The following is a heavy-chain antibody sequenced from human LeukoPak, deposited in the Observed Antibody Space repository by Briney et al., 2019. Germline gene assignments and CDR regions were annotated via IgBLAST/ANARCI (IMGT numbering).Heavy chain of an antibody. CDR1: GGSISSSNW. D-gene: IGHD3-22*01. CDR2: IYFSGST. Sequence: PSETLSLTCAVSGGSISSSNWWTWVRQPPGQGLAWIGEIYFSGSTNYSPSLKSRVTISVDKSKNQFSLKLSSVTAADTAVYYCVRATFYYDGSGCRTFDYWGQGTLVTVSS. CDR3: VRATFYYDGSGCRTFDY. V-gene: IGHV4-4*02. J-gene: IGHJ4*02.